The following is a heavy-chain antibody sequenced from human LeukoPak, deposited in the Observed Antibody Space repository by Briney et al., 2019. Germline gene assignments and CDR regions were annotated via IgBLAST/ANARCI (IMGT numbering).Heavy chain of an antibody. V-gene: IGHV4-34*01. CDR2: INHSGST. D-gene: IGHD3-10*01. CDR1: GGSFSGYY. CDR3: ARGGWPSYPGLWLGELLLTTPNWFDP. Sequence: PSETLSLTCAVYGGSFSGYYWSWIRQPPGKGLEWIGEINHSGSTNYNPSLKSRVTISVDTSKNQFSLKLSSVTAADTAVYYCARGGWPSYPGLWLGELLLTTPNWFDPWGQGTLVTVSS. J-gene: IGHJ5*02.